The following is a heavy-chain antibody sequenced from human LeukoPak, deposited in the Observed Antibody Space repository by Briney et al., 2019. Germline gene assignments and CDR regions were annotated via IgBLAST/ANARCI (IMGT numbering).Heavy chain of an antibody. D-gene: IGHD6-13*01. Sequence: PGGSLRLSCAASGFTFDDYAMHWVRQAPGKGLEWVSGINWNSGSIGYADSVKGRFTISRDNSKNTLYLQMNSLRAEDTAVYYCAKAGIAAAADDYWGQGTLVTVSS. CDR3: AKAGIAAAADDY. CDR1: GFTFDDYA. CDR2: INWNSGSI. V-gene: IGHV3-9*01. J-gene: IGHJ4*02.